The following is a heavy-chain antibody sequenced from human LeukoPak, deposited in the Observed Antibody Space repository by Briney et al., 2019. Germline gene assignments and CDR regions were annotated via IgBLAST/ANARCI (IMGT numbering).Heavy chain of an antibody. CDR3: ARDSPVSDALDK. CDR2: IYSGGSP. Sequence: GGSLRLSCATSGFSISDNYMNWVRQAPGKGLEWVSVIYSGGSPYYTDSVKGRFSISRDNSKNTVYLQMNSLRAEDTAVYYCARDSPVSDALDKWGQGTMVTVSS. V-gene: IGHV3-66*01. CDR1: GFSISDNY. J-gene: IGHJ3*02.